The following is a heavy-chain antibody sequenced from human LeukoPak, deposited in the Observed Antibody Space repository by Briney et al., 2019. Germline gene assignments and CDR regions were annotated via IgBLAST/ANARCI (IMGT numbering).Heavy chain of an antibody. V-gene: IGHV4-39*01. CDR1: GGSISSSSYY. CDR2: IYYSGST. Sequence: SETLSLTRTVSGGSISSSSYYWGWIRQPPGKGLEWIGSIYYSGSTYYNPSLKSRVTISVDTSKNQFSLKLSSVTAADTAVYYCARLGPLWLGAFDIWGQGTMVTVSS. J-gene: IGHJ3*02. CDR3: ARLGPLWLGAFDI. D-gene: IGHD3-10*01.